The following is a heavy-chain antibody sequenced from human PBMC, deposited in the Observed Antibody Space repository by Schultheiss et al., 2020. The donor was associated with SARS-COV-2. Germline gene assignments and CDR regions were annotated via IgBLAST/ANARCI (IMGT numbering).Heavy chain of an antibody. Sequence: GESLKISCVASGFTFSNFGMHWVRQAPGKGLEWVAVIWHDGSKMYYEDSVKGRFTISRDNSKNTLYLQTNSVRAEDTAVYYCARDLWFGLKGGFDPWGQGTLVTVSS. CDR2: IWHDGSKM. CDR3: ARDLWFGLKGGFDP. D-gene: IGHD3-10*01. J-gene: IGHJ5*02. CDR1: GFTFSNFG. V-gene: IGHV3-33*08.